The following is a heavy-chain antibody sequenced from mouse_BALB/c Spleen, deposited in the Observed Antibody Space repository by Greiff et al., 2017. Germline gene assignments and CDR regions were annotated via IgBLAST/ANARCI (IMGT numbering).Heavy chain of an antibody. V-gene: IGHV3-2*02. Sequence: EVKVEESGPGLVKPSQSLSLTCTVTGYSITSDYAWNWIRQFPGNKLEWMGYISYSGSTSYNPSLKSRISITRDTSKNQFFLQLNSVTTEDTATYYCATAYYYYGSSSSYAMDYWGQGTSVTVSS. J-gene: IGHJ4*01. CDR1: GYSITSDYA. CDR2: ISYSGST. CDR3: ATAYYYYGSSSSYAMDY. D-gene: IGHD1-1*01.